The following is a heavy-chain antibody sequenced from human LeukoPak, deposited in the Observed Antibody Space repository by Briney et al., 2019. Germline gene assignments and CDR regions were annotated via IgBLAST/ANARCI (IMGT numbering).Heavy chain of an antibody. J-gene: IGHJ4*02. D-gene: IGHD3-16*01. Sequence: SETLSLTCSVSGTSITPYSWSWIRQPPGKGLEWIGSIYYSGSTYYNPSLKSRVTISVDTSKNQFSLKLSSVTAADTAVYYCARQGYGVLLGIWGQGTLVTVSS. CDR2: IYYSGST. CDR1: GTSITPYS. CDR3: ARQGYGVLLGI. V-gene: IGHV4-39*01.